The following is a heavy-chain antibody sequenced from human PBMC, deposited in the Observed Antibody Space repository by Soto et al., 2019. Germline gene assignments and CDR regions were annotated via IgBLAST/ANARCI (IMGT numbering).Heavy chain of an antibody. D-gene: IGHD3-22*01. CDR3: TTGVTYYYDSSGFDY. V-gene: IGHV3-15*01. CDR2: IKSKTDGGTT. Sequence: GGSLRLSCXASGFTFSNAWMSWVRQAPGKGLEWVGRIKSKTDGGTTDYAAPVKGRFTISRDDSKNTLYLQMNSLKTEDTAVYYCTTGVTYYYDSSGFDYWGQGTLVTVSS. J-gene: IGHJ4*02. CDR1: GFTFSNAW.